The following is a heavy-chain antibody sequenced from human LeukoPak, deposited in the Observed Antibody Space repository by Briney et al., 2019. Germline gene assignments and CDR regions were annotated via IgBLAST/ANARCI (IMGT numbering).Heavy chain of an antibody. CDR2: ISSSSSYT. V-gene: IGHV3-11*06. CDR1: GFTFSDYF. Sequence: GGSLRLSCAASGFTFSDYFMSWIRQAPGKGLEWVSYISSSSSYTNYADSVKGRFTITRDNAKNSLYLQMNSLRAEDTAVYYCARDGDLNCGDYELDYWGQGTLVTVSS. J-gene: IGHJ4*02. CDR3: ARDGDLNCGDYELDY. D-gene: IGHD4-17*01.